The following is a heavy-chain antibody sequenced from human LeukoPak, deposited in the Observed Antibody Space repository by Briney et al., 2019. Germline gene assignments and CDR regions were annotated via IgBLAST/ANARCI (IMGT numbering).Heavy chain of an antibody. CDR1: GFTFTNYW. Sequence: PGGSLRLSCAASGFTFTNYWMHWVRQAPGKGLVWVSRLNSDGSSTTYADSVKGRFTISRDNAKNTLYLQMNSLRAEDTAVYYCARVSDYGGNSLGYWGQGTLVTVSS. D-gene: IGHD4-23*01. J-gene: IGHJ4*02. CDR2: LNSDGSST. V-gene: IGHV3-74*01. CDR3: ARVSDYGGNSLGY.